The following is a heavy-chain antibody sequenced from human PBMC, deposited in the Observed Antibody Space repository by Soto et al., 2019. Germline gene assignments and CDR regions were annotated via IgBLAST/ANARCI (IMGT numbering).Heavy chain of an antibody. J-gene: IGHJ4*02. CDR2: IYYSGRT. Sequence: PSETLSLTCIVSGESISSSSYYWGRIRQPPGKGLEWIGSIYYSGRTYYNPSFKSRVTISIDTSKNQFSLKLSSVTATDTAVYYCARQRTTVVTQAYFDRWGQGALVTVSS. CDR1: GESISSSSYY. CDR3: ARQRTTVVTQAYFDR. D-gene: IGHD2-21*02. V-gene: IGHV4-39*01.